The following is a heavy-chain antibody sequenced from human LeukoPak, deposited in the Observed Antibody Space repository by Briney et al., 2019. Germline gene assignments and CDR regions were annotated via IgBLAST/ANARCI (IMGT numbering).Heavy chain of an antibody. V-gene: IGHV3-53*01. CDR2: IYSGGST. CDR1: GFTVSSNY. J-gene: IGHJ4*02. D-gene: IGHD3-10*01. CDR3: TRDPTLWFGELLLGPIYDY. Sequence: GGSLRLSCAASGFTVSSNYMSWVRQAPGKGLEWVSIIYSGGSTYYADSVKGRFTISRDNSKNTLYLQMNSLRAEDTAVYYCTRDPTLWFGELLLGPIYDYWGQGTLVTVSS.